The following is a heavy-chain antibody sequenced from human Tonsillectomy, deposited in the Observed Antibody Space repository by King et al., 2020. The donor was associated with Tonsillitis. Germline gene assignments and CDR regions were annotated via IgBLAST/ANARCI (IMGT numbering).Heavy chain of an antibody. J-gene: IGHJ4*02. CDR1: GGSFSGYY. D-gene: IGHD6-19*01. Sequence: VQLPQWGAGLLKPSETLSLTCAVYGGSFSGYYWSWIRQPPGKGLEWIGEINHSGSTNYKPSLKSRVTISVDTSKNQFSLKLSSVTAADTAVYYCASGIAVADTGHPHKYYFDYWGQGTLVTVSS. V-gene: IGHV4-34*01. CDR3: ASGIAVADTGHPHKYYFDY. CDR2: INHSGST.